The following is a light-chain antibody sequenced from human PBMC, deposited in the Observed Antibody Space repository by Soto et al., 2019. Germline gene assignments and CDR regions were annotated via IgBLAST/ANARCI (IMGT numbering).Light chain of an antibody. CDR3: RQYNGWPIT. CDR1: QSVGNN. V-gene: IGKV3-15*01. Sequence: IGMKQSPGTLSVSQGERVTLSCRASQSVGNNLAWHQQKPGQAPRLLIYGASTRATGFPARFSGSGSGTEFTLTISSLQSEDFAVYYCRQYNGWPITFGQGTRLEIK. CDR2: GAS. J-gene: IGKJ5*01.